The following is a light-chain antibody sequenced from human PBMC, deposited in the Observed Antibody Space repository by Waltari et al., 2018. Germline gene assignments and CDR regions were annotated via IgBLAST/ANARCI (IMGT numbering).Light chain of an antibody. CDR3: QKYDYLPAT. CDR2: HAS. V-gene: IGKV3-20*01. J-gene: IGKJ1*01. CDR1: QSVGKD. Sequence: EVVLTQSPGPLSLSPGERATPPCRASQSVGKDLAWYQQKPGQAPRLLIYHASTRAPGIPDRFSGSGSGTDFSLTISRLEPEDFAVYFCQKYDYLPATFGQGTKVEIK.